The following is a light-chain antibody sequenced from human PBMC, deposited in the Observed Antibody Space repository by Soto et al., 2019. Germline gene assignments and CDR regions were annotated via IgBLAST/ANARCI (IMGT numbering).Light chain of an antibody. V-gene: IGKV3-20*01. J-gene: IGKJ1*01. CDR1: QSVSSSY. CDR3: QXXGSSLWT. Sequence: EIVLTQSPGTLSLSPGERATLSCRASQSVSSSYLAWYQQKPGQAPRLLIYGASSRATGIPDRFSGSGSGTDFTLTISXLXPEXXXVXXCQXXGSSLWTFGQGTKVEIK. CDR2: GAS.